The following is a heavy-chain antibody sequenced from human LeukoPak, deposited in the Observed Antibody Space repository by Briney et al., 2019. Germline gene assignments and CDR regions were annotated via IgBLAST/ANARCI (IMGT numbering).Heavy chain of an antibody. CDR2: IKKDGSEK. CDR3: ARHLSGVTGYTYGRGIDY. D-gene: IGHD5-18*01. CDR1: GFMFSSYW. J-gene: IGHJ4*02. Sequence: GGSLRLSCAASGFMFSSYWMSWVRQAPGKGLEWVANIKKDGSEKYYVDSVKGRFTISRDNAKTSLYLQMISLRAKDTAVYYCARHLSGVTGYTYGRGIDYWGQGTLVTVSS. V-gene: IGHV3-7*01.